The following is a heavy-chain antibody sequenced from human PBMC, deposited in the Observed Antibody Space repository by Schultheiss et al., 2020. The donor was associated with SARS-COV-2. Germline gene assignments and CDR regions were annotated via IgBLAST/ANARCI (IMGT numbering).Heavy chain of an antibody. CDR2: ISAYNGNT. Sequence: GESLKISCKASGYTFTGYYIHWVRQAPGQGLEWMGWISAYNGNTNYAQKLQGRVTMTTDTSTSTAYMELRNLRSDDTAVYYCARGSEFDYWGQGTLVTVSS. CDR3: ARGSEFDY. CDR1: GYTFTGYY. J-gene: IGHJ4*02. V-gene: IGHV1-18*04.